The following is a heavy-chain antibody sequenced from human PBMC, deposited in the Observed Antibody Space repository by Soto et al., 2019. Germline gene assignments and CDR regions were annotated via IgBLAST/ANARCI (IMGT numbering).Heavy chain of an antibody. CDR2: IIPILGIA. D-gene: IGHD3-9*01. Sequence: SVKVSCKASGGTFSSYTISWVRQAPGQGLEWMGRIIPILGIANYAQKFQGRVTITADKSTSTAYMELSSLRSEDTAVYYCARDGGFTYYDILTGSGSYYGMDVWGQGTTVTVSS. V-gene: IGHV1-69*04. CDR1: GGTFSSYT. J-gene: IGHJ6*02. CDR3: ARDGGFTYYDILTGSGSYYGMDV.